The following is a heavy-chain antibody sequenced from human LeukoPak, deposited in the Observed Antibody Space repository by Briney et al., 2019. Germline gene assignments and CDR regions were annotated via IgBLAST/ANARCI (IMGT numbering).Heavy chain of an antibody. CDR3: AREFSRGYCYYYMDV. D-gene: IGHD3-10*01. CDR1: GGSISSYY. CDR2: IYTSGST. Sequence: SETLSLTCTVSGGSISSYYWSWIRQPAGKGLEWIGRIYTSGSTNYNPSLKSRVTMSVDTSKNQFSLKLSSVTAADTAVYYCAREFSRGYCYYYMDVWGKGTTVTISS. V-gene: IGHV4-4*07. J-gene: IGHJ6*03.